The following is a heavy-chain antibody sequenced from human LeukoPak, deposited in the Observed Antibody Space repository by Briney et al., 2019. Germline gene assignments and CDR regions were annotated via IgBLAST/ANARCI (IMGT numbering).Heavy chain of an antibody. CDR1: GGSLSSSSYY. CDR3: ARLVARYSVSPYYFDY. D-gene: IGHD2-15*01. V-gene: IGHV4-39*01. CDR2: IYYSGST. Sequence: PSETLSLTCTVSGGSLSSSSYYWGWIRQPPGKGLEWIGSIYYSGSTYYNPSLKSRVTISVDTSKNQFSLKLSSVTAADTAVYYCARLVARYSVSPYYFDYWGQRTLVTVSS. J-gene: IGHJ4*02.